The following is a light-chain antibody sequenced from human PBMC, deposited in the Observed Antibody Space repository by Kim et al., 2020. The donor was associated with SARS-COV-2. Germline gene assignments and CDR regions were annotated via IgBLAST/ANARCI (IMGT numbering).Light chain of an antibody. Sequence: LAPGDTATPSCRASQSVSSSLAWYQQKPGQAPRRVISDASNRATGIPARFSGSGSGTDFTLTISSLEPEDFAVYYCQQRGNWPLTFGPGTKVDIK. V-gene: IGKV3-11*01. CDR3: QQRGNWPLT. CDR1: QSVSSS. J-gene: IGKJ3*01. CDR2: DAS.